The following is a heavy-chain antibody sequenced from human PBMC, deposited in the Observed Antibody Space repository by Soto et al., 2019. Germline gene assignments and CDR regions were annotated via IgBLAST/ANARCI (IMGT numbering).Heavy chain of an antibody. CDR1: GFTFSSYG. CDR2: IWYDGSNK. V-gene: IGHV3-33*01. CDR3: ARSYCTNGVCPDIGAFDI. D-gene: IGHD2-8*01. J-gene: IGHJ3*02. Sequence: GGSLRLSCAASGFTFSSYGMHWVRQAPGKGLEWVAVIWYDGSNKYYADSVKGRFTISRDNSKNTLYLQMNSLRAEDTAVYYCARSYCTNGVCPDIGAFDIWGQGTMVTVSS.